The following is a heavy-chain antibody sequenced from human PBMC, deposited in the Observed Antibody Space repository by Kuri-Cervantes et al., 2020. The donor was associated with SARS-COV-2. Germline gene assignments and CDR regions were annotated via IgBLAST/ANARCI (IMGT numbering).Heavy chain of an antibody. D-gene: IGHD6-25*01. J-gene: IGHJ3*02. CDR2: IKQDGSEK. CDR1: GFTFSSYW. V-gene: IGHV3-7*01. Sequence: GGSLRLSCAASGFTFSSYWMSWVRQAPGKGLEWVANIKQDGSEKYYVDSVKGRFTISRDNAKNSLHLQMNSLRAEDTAVYYCARDRSQSSENAFDIWGQGTMVTVSS. CDR3: ARDRSQSSENAFDI.